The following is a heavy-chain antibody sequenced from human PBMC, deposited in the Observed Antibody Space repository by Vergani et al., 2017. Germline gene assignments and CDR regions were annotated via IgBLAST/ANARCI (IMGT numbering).Heavy chain of an antibody. CDR2: LTGGGGST. V-gene: IGHV3-23*01. Sequence: EVQLLESGGSLKQPGGSVRLSCAASGFTFSTFAMHWVRQAPGKGLEWVSALTGGGGSTYYADSFKGRFIISRDSSRYTLYLQMNSLRPEDTATYYCVKDAGSYENFFDSWGQGTLVTVSS. J-gene: IGHJ4*02. D-gene: IGHD1-26*01. CDR3: VKDAGSYENFFDS. CDR1: GFTFSTFA.